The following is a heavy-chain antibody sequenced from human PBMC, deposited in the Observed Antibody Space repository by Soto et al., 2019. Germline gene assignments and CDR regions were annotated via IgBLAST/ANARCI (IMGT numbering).Heavy chain of an antibody. J-gene: IGHJ6*02. D-gene: IGHD2-21*02. CDR1: GFTFSDYN. CDR2: ISSRSSYI. Sequence: GGSLRLSCAASGFTFSDYNMNWVRQAPGEGRGWVSSISSRSSYIYYADSVKGRFTISRDSAKNSLYLQMDSLRAEDTALYYCAGDRGPTAIESQGFIDGLDVWGQGTRVTVSS. V-gene: IGHV3-21*01. CDR3: AGDRGPTAIESQGFIDGLDV.